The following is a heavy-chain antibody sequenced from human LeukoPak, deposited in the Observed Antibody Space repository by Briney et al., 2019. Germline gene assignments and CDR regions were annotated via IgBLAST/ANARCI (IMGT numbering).Heavy chain of an antibody. Sequence: GGSLRLSCAASGFTFSSYSMNWVRQAPGKGLEWVSSISSSSSYIYYADSVKGRFTISRDNSKNTLYLQMNSLRAEDTAVYYCAKDGYSYGYVLGYWGQGTLVTVSS. D-gene: IGHD5-18*01. CDR1: GFTFSSYS. CDR2: ISSSSSYI. V-gene: IGHV3-21*01. CDR3: AKDGYSYGYVLGY. J-gene: IGHJ4*02.